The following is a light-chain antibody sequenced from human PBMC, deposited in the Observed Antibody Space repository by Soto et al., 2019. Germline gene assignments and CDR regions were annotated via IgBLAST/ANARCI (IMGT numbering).Light chain of an antibody. V-gene: IGLV2-11*01. CDR3: CSFAGSFSYV. CDR2: DVT. Sequence: QSVLTQPRSVSGSPGQSVTISCTGTSSDVGRYDYVSWYQQHPGKAPKLIIYDVTERPAGVPDRFSGSKSGNTASLTISGLQAEDEADYSCCSFAGSFSYVFGGGTKLTVL. J-gene: IGLJ7*01. CDR1: SSDVGRYDY.